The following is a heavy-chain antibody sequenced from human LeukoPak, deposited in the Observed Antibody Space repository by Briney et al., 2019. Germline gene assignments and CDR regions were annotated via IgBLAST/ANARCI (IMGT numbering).Heavy chain of an antibody. CDR2: INHSGST. Sequence: PSETLSLTCAVYGGSFSGYYWSWIRQPPGKGLEWIGEINHSGSTNYNPSLKSRVTISVDTSKNQFSLKLSSVTAADAAVYYCARAIERRVAARRGALFDYWGQGTLVTVSS. D-gene: IGHD6-6*01. J-gene: IGHJ4*02. V-gene: IGHV4-34*01. CDR1: GGSFSGYY. CDR3: ARAIERRVAARRGALFDY.